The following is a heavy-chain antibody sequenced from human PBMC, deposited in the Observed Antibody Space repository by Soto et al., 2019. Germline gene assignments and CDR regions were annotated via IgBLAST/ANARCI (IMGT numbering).Heavy chain of an antibody. J-gene: IGHJ4*02. CDR1: GVSISSDNW. CDR2: IHHSGST. Sequence: QVQLQESGPGLVRPSGTVSLTCAVSGVSISSDNWWSLVRQHPGKALEWIGEIHHSGSTNYNPSLKNRVTMSVVPSKDLFSLTLNSVTAADTAFYYCARDQGSHPGDWGQGTLVSVSS. V-gene: IGHV4-4*02. D-gene: IGHD6-13*01. CDR3: ARDQGSHPGD.